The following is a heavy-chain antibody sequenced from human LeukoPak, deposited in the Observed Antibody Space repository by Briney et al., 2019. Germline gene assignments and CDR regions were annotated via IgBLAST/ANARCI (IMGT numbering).Heavy chain of an antibody. D-gene: IGHD3-10*01. CDR2: ISWNGGST. CDR3: AKDSYGGSGSYYLYSFDM. Sequence: GRSLRLSCIASGFTFDDYAMHWVRQPPGKGLEWVSGISWNGGSTGYADSVKGRFTISRDNAKNSLYLHMSSLRVEDTAFYYCAKDSYGGSGSYYLYSFDMWGQGTVVTVSS. CDR1: GFTFDDYA. J-gene: IGHJ3*02. V-gene: IGHV3-9*01.